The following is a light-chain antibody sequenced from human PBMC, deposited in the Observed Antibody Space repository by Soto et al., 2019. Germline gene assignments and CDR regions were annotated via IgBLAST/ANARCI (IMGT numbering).Light chain of an antibody. Sequence: DVVMTQSPLSLPVTLGQPASISWRSSQSLVYSDGNTYLSWFQQRPGQSPRRLIYQVSNRDSGVPDRFSGSGSGTDFTLKISRVEAEDVGVYYCMQATHLNTFGQGTTLEIK. V-gene: IGKV2-30*01. CDR1: QSLVYSDGNTY. CDR2: QVS. CDR3: MQATHLNT. J-gene: IGKJ2*01.